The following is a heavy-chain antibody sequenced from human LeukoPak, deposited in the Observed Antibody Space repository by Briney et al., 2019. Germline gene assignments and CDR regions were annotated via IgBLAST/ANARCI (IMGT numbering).Heavy chain of an antibody. CDR3: AKDYSIGTYFDS. V-gene: IGHV3-23*01. Sequence: GGSLRLSCAHSGFTFSSYAMSWGCQAPGKGLEWVSDISGSGGSTYYADSVKGRFTISRDNSKNTLYLQMSSLRAEDTAIYYCAKDYSIGTYFDSWGQGTLVTVSS. CDR1: GFTFSSYA. D-gene: IGHD3-22*01. J-gene: IGHJ4*02. CDR2: ISGSGGST.